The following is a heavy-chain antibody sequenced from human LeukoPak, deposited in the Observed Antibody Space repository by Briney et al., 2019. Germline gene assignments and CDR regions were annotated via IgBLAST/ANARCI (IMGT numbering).Heavy chain of an antibody. CDR1: GFTFSSYG. J-gene: IGHJ4*02. CDR2: IRYDGSNK. Sequence: PGGSLRLSCAASGFTFSSYGMHWVRQAPGKGLEWVAFIRYDGSNKYCADSVKGRFTISRDNSKNTLYLQMNSLRAEDTAVYYCAKDRYDSSGYGFDYWGQGTLVTVSS. D-gene: IGHD3-22*01. V-gene: IGHV3-30*02. CDR3: AKDRYDSSGYGFDY.